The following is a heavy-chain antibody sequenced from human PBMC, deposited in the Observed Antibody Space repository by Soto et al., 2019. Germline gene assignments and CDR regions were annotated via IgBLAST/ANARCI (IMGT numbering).Heavy chain of an antibody. CDR3: ASGFVRYCSGGSCYGDDY. V-gene: IGHV4-59*01. Sequence: SETLSLTCTVSGGSISSYYWSWIRQPPGKGLEWIGYIYYSGSTNYNPSLKSRVTISVDTSKNQFSLKLSSVTAADTAVYYCASGFVRYCSGGSCYGDDYWGQGTLVTVSS. D-gene: IGHD2-15*01. CDR2: IYYSGST. CDR1: GGSISSYY. J-gene: IGHJ4*02.